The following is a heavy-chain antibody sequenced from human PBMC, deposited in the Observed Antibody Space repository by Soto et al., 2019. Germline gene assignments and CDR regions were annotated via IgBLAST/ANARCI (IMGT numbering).Heavy chain of an antibody. CDR1: GYTFTSNS. CDR2: INVYNGNT. Sequence: ASMKVSCKASGYTFTSNSIGWVRQAPGQGLEWMGWINVYNGNTKYAQQLQGRVTLTTDTSTSTAYMDLRSLRSDDTAVYYCASSPMTTVTNAAFDIWGQGTMVTVS. V-gene: IGHV1-18*04. D-gene: IGHD4-17*01. CDR3: ASSPMTTVTNAAFDI. J-gene: IGHJ3*02.